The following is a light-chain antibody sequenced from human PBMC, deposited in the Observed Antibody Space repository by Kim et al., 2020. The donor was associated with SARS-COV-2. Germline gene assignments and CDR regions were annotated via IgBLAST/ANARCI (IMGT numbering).Light chain of an antibody. CDR3: QKCDSAPWT. CDR1: QDISNS. CDR2: AAS. J-gene: IGKJ1*01. V-gene: IGKV1-27*01. Sequence: ASVGDRVTIPCRASQDISNSLAWFQLKPGKAPKLLIYAASALQPGVPSRFSGSGSGTDFTLTVTSLQPEDVATYYCQKCDSAPWTFGQGTKVDIK.